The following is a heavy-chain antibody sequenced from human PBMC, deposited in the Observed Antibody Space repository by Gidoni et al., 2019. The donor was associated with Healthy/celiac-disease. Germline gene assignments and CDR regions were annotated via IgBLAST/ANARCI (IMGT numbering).Heavy chain of an antibody. CDR3: ARRVGGHTYYYDSSGYFDY. J-gene: IGHJ4*02. Sequence: QLQLQESGPGLGKHSGDPSLTRPVPGGSTSSSSYYWGWLRQPPGKGLEWIGSIYYSGSTYYNPSLKSRVTISVDTSKNQFSLKLSSVTAADTAVYYCARRVGGHTYYYDSSGYFDYWGQGTLVTVSS. V-gene: IGHV4-39*01. CDR2: IYYSGST. CDR1: GGSTSSSSYY. D-gene: IGHD3-22*01.